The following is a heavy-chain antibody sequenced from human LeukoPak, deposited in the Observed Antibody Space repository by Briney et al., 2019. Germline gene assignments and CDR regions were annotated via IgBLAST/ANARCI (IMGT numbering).Heavy chain of an antibody. CDR3: AKDQADTNSYFTSVH. Sequence: GGSLRLSCAASGFTFCTYAMSWARQAPGKGLEWVSAIRASGSRTYYADSVKGRFTISRDNSKNTLSLQMNGLRADDTAVYYCAKDQADTNSYFTSVHWGQGTLVTVSS. CDR1: GFTFCTYA. V-gene: IGHV3-23*01. D-gene: IGHD2-21*01. J-gene: IGHJ4*02. CDR2: IRASGSRT.